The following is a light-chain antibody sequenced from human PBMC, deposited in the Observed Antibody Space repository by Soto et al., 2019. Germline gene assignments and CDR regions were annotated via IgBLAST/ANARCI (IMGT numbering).Light chain of an antibody. Sequence: QSVLTQPASVSGSPGQSITISCTGTSSDIGAYNSVSWYQQHPGKAPKLIVFQVSFRPSAVSDRFSGSKSDNTASLTISGLQTEDEADYYCAAWHDSLSGVIFGGGTKVTVL. V-gene: IGLV2-14*01. CDR3: AAWHDSLSGVI. J-gene: IGLJ2*01. CDR2: QVS. CDR1: SSDIGAYNS.